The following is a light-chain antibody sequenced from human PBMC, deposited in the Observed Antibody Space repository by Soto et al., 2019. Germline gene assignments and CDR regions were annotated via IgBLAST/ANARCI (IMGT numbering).Light chain of an antibody. CDR3: QQNNNWPLT. J-gene: IGKJ4*01. Sequence: EIVMTQSPATLSVSPGERATLSCRASQSVSRNLAWYQQKPGQAPRLLISGASTRATGVPARFSGSGSGTDFALTISSLQSEDFAVYFCQQNNNWPLTFGGGTKVEIK. CDR1: QSVSRN. CDR2: GAS. V-gene: IGKV3-15*01.